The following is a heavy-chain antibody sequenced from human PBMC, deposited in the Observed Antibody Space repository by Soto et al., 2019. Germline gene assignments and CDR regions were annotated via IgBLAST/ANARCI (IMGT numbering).Heavy chain of an antibody. CDR1: GGSISSSSYY. Sequence: SETLSLTCTVSGGSISSSSYYWGWIRQPPGKGLEWIGSIYYSGSTYYNPSLKSRVTISVDTSKNQFSLNLSSVTAADTAMYYCARAGVATIYPGNNWFDPWGQGTLVTVSS. CDR3: ARAGVATIYPGNNWFDP. J-gene: IGHJ5*02. V-gene: IGHV4-39*07. D-gene: IGHD5-12*01. CDR2: IYYSGST.